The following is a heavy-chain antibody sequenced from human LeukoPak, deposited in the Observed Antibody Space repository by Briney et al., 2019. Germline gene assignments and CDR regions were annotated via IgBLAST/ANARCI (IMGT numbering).Heavy chain of an antibody. J-gene: IGHJ4*02. CDR1: GGSFSGYY. CDR3: ARGYDSGSYYPLDY. Sequence: SETLSLTCAVYGGSFSGYYWSWIRQPPGKGLEWIGEINHSGSTNYNPSLKSRVTISVDTSKNQFSLKLSSVTAADTAVYYCARGYDSGSYYPLDYWGQGTLVTVSS. CDR2: INHSGST. D-gene: IGHD3-10*01. V-gene: IGHV4-34*01.